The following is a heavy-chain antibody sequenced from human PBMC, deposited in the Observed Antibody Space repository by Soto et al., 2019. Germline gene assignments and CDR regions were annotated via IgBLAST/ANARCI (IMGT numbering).Heavy chain of an antibody. CDR1: GFTFSSYS. D-gene: IGHD4-17*01. J-gene: IGHJ4*02. CDR3: ARGSVTTNSYFDY. CDR2: ISSSSSYI. V-gene: IGHV3-21*01. Sequence: GGSLRLSCAASGFTFSSYSMNWVRQAPGKGLEWVSSISSSSSYIYYADSVKGRFTISRDNAKNSLYLQMNSLRAEDTAVYYCARGSVTTNSYFDYWGQGTLVTVSS.